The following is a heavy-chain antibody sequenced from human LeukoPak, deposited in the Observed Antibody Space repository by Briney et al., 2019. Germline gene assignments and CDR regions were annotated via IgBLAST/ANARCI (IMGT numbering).Heavy chain of an antibody. V-gene: IGHV3-66*01. J-gene: IGHJ4*02. D-gene: IGHD1-1*01. Sequence: GGSLRLSCAASGFTVSSNYMSWVRQAPGKGLEWVSVIYSGGSTYYADSVRGRFTISRDNSKNTLYLQMNSLRAEDTAVYYCAAHGATQLERLDYWGQGTLVTVSS. CDR1: GFTVSSNY. CDR2: IYSGGST. CDR3: AAHGATQLERLDY.